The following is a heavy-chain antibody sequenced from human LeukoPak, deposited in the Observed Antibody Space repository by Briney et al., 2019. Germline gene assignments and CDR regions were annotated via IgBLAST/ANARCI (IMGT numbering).Heavy chain of an antibody. V-gene: IGHV3-23*01. CDR1: SPIATTSA. CDR3: AKVPSGSYCVDFDY. J-gene: IGHJ4*02. Sequence: GGSLRLSCAPDSPIATTSAVSWVRQAPGKGLEWVSGISGSGGSTYYADSVKGRFTISRDNSKNTLYLQMNSLRGEDTALYYCAKVPSGSYCVDFDYWGQGTLVTVSS. CDR2: ISGSGGST. D-gene: IGHD3-10*01.